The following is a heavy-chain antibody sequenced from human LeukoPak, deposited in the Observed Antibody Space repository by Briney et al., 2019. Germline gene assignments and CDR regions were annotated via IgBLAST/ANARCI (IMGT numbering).Heavy chain of an antibody. J-gene: IGHJ3*02. CDR2: INPNSGGT. D-gene: IGHD5-12*01. Sequence: ASVKVSCKASGYTFTGYYMHWVRQAPGRGLEWMGWINPNSGGTNYAQKFQGRVTITADESTSTAYMELSSLRSEDTAVYYCARDIGADIVATVGAFDIWGQGTMVTVSS. V-gene: IGHV1-2*02. CDR3: ARDIGADIVATVGAFDI. CDR1: GYTFTGYY.